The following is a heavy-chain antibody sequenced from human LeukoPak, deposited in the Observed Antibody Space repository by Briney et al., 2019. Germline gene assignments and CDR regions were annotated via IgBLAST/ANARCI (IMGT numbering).Heavy chain of an antibody. Sequence: GGSLRLSCVASGLTVSSNYMNWVRQGPGRGLQWVSVIYIGGSTYYADSVKGRFTISRDISKNTVYLQMNSLRAEDTAVYYCARDTGGSINYDASDVWGHGTMVTVSP. CDR2: IYIGGST. CDR1: GLTVSSNY. V-gene: IGHV3-53*01. J-gene: IGHJ3*01. D-gene: IGHD2-8*02. CDR3: ARDTGGSINYDASDV.